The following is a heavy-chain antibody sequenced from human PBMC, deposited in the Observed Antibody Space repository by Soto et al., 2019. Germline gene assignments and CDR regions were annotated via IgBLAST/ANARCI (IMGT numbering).Heavy chain of an antibody. V-gene: IGHV4-59*08. CDR1: GGSINSYY. CDR2: IYYSGST. J-gene: IGHJ6*02. CDR3: ARVPFLGCIILFFLVITIPPFYYYYCGMDV. Sequence: SETLSLTCTVSGGSINSYYWSWIRQPPGKGLEWIGYIYYSGSTNYNPSLKSRITISADTSKNQFSLKLSSVTAADTAVYYCARVPFLGCIILFFLVITIPPFYYYYCGMDVWGQGTTVTVAS. D-gene: IGHD3-9*01.